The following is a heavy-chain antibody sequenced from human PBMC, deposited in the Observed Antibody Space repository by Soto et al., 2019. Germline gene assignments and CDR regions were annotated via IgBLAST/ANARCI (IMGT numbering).Heavy chain of an antibody. CDR2: IYYSGTT. Sequence: SETLSLTCTVSGGSISQYYWSWIRQTPGKGLEWIGYIYYSGTTNYNPSLKSRVAISVDTSKNQFSLMLSSVTAADTAVYYCARDRDYYESSGPMDVWGQGTTVTAP. V-gene: IGHV4-59*01. J-gene: IGHJ6*02. CDR3: ARDRDYYESSGPMDV. D-gene: IGHD3-22*01. CDR1: GGSISQYY.